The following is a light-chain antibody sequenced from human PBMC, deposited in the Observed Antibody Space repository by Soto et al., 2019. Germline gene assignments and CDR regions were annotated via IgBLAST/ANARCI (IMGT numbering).Light chain of an antibody. Sequence: AIQMTQSPSSLSASVGDRVTITCRASQAIRNDLGWYQQKPGKAPNLLIFGASNLQVGVPVRFSASGSGTNFPLTISHLQPEDFAAYYCLQDYGDSWTFGQGTKVEIE. CDR2: GAS. J-gene: IGKJ1*01. V-gene: IGKV1-6*01. CDR3: LQDYGDSWT. CDR1: QAIRND.